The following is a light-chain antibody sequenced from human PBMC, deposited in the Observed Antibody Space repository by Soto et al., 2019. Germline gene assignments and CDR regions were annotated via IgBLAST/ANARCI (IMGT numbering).Light chain of an antibody. V-gene: IGKV1-9*01. Sequence: DIQLTQSPSFLSASVGDRVTITCRASQGISSYLAWYQQKPVKAPKLLIYAASTLQSGVTSRFSGSGSGTEFTLTISSLQPEDFATYYCQQLNSYPLTFGGGTKVEIK. CDR2: AAS. J-gene: IGKJ4*01. CDR3: QQLNSYPLT. CDR1: QGISSY.